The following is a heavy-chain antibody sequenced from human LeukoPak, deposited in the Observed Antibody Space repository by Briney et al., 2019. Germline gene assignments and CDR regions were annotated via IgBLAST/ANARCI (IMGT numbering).Heavy chain of an antibody. CDR2: ISSSGSTI. D-gene: IGHD2-15*01. J-gene: IGHJ6*02. CDR3: ARVKGGGYYSYGMDV. V-gene: IGHV3-48*03. Sequence: GGSLRLSCAASGFTFSSYEMNWVRQAPGKGLEWVSYISSSGSTIYYADSVKGRFTISRDNAKNSLYLQMNSLRAEDTAVYYCARVKGGGYYSYGMDVWGQGTTVSVSS. CDR1: GFTFSSYE.